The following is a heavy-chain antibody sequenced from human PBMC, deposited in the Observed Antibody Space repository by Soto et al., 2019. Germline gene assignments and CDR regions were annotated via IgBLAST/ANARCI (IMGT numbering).Heavy chain of an antibody. CDR3: VRDRANSNLEF. CDR2: INTETGNT. D-gene: IGHD2-8*01. J-gene: IGHJ4*02. V-gene: IGHV1-18*01. CDR1: GYSVLSYG. Sequence: HVQLLQSGPEGKKPGASVKVSCTASGYSVLSYGFSWVRQAPGQGLEWMGYINTETGNTFYAQRLQGRVTMTTNISTNTAYIELSRLTSDYTAVYCFVRDRANSNLEFWGQGTLITISS.